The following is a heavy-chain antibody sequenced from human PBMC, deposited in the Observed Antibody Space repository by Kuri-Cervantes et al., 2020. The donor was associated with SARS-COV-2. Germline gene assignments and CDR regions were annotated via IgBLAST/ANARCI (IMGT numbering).Heavy chain of an antibody. CDR2: LSSSGGRT. J-gene: IGHJ3*02. D-gene: IGHD4-23*01. V-gene: IGHV3-74*01. CDR1: GFTVSDYW. CDR3: VRWSVRVYKDALDI. Sequence: GESLKISCEVSGFTVSDYWMHWVRQSPGEGPTWVARLSSSGGRTDYADSVRGRFSVSRDNAKNTLYLQMNNVRGEDTALYYCVRWSVRVYKDALDIWGRGTMVTVSS.